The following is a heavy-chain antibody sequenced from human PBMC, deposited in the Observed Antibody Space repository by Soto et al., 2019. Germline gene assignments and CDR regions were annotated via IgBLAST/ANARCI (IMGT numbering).Heavy chain of an antibody. CDR1: GFTFTTTW. J-gene: IGHJ3*01. V-gene: IGHV3-74*03. Sequence: EHLVESGGGLVQPGGSLRLSCAASGFTFTTTWLHWVRQAPGMGLVWVSHINNDGGVTTYADSVKGRFTISRDNAKNTVYLQMNSLRAEDTAVYYCTTDGSFAQHVWGQGIMVTVSS. D-gene: IGHD1-1*01. CDR2: INNDGGVT. CDR3: TTDGSFAQHV.